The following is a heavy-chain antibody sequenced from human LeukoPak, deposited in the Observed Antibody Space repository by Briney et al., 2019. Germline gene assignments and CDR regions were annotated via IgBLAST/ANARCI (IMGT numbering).Heavy chain of an antibody. V-gene: IGHV3-74*01. CDR1: GFTFSNYW. D-gene: IGHD3-16*01. CDR2: TDSDGRRT. Sequence: PGGSLRLSCAASGFTFSNYWIHWVRQAPGKGLVWVSRTDSDGRRTSYADSVKGRFTISRDNAKNTAYLQMNSLRAEDTAVYYCARGQDVWGSSLDYWGQGTLVTVSS. J-gene: IGHJ4*02. CDR3: ARGQDVWGSSLDY.